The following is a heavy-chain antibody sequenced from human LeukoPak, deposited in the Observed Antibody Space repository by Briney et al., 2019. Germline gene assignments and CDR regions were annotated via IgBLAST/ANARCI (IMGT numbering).Heavy chain of an antibody. V-gene: IGHV4-4*07. D-gene: IGHD3-3*01. Sequence: SETLSLTCTVSGGSISSYYWSWIRQPAGKGLEWIGRIYTSGGTNYNPSFKSRVTMSVDTSKNQFSLKLSSVTAADTAVHYCARDSGQNRFLEIRPDYWGQGTLVTVSS. CDR1: GGSISSYY. CDR2: IYTSGGT. J-gene: IGHJ4*02. CDR3: ARDSGQNRFLEIRPDY.